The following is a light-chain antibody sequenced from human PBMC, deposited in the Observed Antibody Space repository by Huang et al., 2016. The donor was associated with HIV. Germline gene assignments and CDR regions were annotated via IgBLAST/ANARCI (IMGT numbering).Light chain of an antibody. J-gene: IGKJ1*01. CDR3: QQYNNWPPWT. CDR2: GAS. CDR1: QSLRSN. V-gene: IGKV3-15*01. Sequence: DIVMTQSPATLSVSPGERATLSCRASQSLRSNLAWYQQKPGQAPRRLIYGASTRATGIPARLSGSGSGTEFTLTISSLQSEDFAVYYCQQYNNWPPWTFGQGTKVEIK.